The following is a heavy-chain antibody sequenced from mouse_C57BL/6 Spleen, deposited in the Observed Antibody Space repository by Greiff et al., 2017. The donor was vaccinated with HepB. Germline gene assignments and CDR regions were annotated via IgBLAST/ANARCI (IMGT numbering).Heavy chain of an antibody. V-gene: IGHV14-4*01. D-gene: IGHD1-1*01. CDR2: IDPENGDT. J-gene: IGHJ2*01. CDR3: TCPYYYGSSPPYFDY. CDR1: GFNIKDDY. Sequence: EVQLVESGAELVRPGASVKLSCTASGFNIKDDYMHWVKQRPEQGLEWIGWIDPENGDTEYASKFQGKATITADTSSNTAYLQLSSLTSEDTAVYYCTCPYYYGSSPPYFDYWGQGTTLTVSS.